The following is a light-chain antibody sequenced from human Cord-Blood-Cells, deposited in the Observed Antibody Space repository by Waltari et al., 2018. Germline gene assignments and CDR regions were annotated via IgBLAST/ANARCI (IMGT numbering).Light chain of an antibody. CDR1: SSDVGGYNY. CDR2: EVS. CDR3: SSYAGSNNWV. Sequence: QSALTQPPSASGSPGQSVTISCTGTSSDVGGYNYVSWYQQHPGKAPKLMIYEVSKRPSGVPDRFSGSKSGNTAALTVSGLKAEDEAYYYGSSYAGSNNWVFGGGTKLTVL. V-gene: IGLV2-8*01. J-gene: IGLJ3*02.